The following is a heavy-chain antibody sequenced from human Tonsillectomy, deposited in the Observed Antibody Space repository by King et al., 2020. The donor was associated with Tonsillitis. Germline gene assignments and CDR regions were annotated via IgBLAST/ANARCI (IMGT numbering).Heavy chain of an antibody. CDR3: AKDCSIYGGIALDY. Sequence: VQLVESGGVVIQPGGSLRLSCAASGFKFEDYTMHWVRQAPGKGPEWVSLITWDGSTTSYVDSGKGRFTISRDNSQNSLYLQMNRLRIEDTALYYCAKDCSIYGGIALDYWGQGTRVTVSS. D-gene: IGHD4-23*01. CDR1: GFKFEDYT. CDR2: ITWDGSTT. J-gene: IGHJ4*02. V-gene: IGHV3-43*01.